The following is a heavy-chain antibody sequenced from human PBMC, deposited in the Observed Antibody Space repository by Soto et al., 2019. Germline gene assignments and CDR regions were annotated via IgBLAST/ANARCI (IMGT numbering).Heavy chain of an antibody. CDR3: AIQLYCSSTSCPARANWFDP. CDR1: GYSFTSYW. D-gene: IGHD2-2*01. J-gene: IGHJ5*02. CDR2: IDPSDSYT. V-gene: IGHV5-10-1*01. Sequence: PGESLKSSCKGSGYSFTSYWISWVRQMPGKGLEWMGRIDPSDSYTNCSPSFQGHVTISADKSISTAYLQWSSLKASDTAMYYCAIQLYCSSTSCPARANWFDPWGQVTRVTVSS.